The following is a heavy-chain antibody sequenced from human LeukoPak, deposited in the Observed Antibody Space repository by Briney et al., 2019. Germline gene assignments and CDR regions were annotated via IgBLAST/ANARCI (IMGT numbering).Heavy chain of an antibody. D-gene: IGHD6-13*01. CDR1: GFIFSSYG. CDR3: AKDQATAGMTLDN. Sequence: GGSLRLSCAASGFIFSSYGMHWVGQAPGKGLEWVAVISHDESNKYYADSVKGRFTISRDNAKNTLYLQMNSLRAEDTAVYYCAKDQATAGMTLDNWGQGTLVTVSS. CDR2: ISHDESNK. J-gene: IGHJ4*02. V-gene: IGHV3-30*18.